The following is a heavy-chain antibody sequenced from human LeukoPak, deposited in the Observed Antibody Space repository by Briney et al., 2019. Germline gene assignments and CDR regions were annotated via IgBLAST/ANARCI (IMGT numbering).Heavy chain of an antibody. CDR3: ARGYGGNSGFDY. Sequence: GGSLRLSCAASGFTVSSNYMSWVRQAPGKGLEWVAVIYSGGSTYYADSVKGRFTISRDNSKNTLYLQMNSLRAEDTAVYCCARGYGGNSGFDYWGQGTLVTVSS. CDR2: IYSGGST. D-gene: IGHD4-23*01. CDR1: GFTVSSNY. J-gene: IGHJ4*02. V-gene: IGHV3-53*01.